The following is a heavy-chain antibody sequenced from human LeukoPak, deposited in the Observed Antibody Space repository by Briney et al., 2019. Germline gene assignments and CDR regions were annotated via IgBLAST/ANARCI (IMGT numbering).Heavy chain of an antibody. CDR1: GFTFIDYD. D-gene: IGHD6-19*01. CDR3: ARGGIQVSGIDEFDY. Sequence: QTGGSLRLSCAASGFTFIDYDMHWVRQVIGKGLEWVSAIGIRGDTHYSGSVKGRFTISRENAESSLYLQMNSLRAEDTAVYYCARGGIQVSGIDEFDYWAREPWSPSP. J-gene: IGHJ4*02. V-gene: IGHV3-13*01. CDR2: IGIRGDT.